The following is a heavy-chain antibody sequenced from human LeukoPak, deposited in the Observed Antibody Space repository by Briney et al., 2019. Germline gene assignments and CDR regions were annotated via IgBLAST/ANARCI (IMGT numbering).Heavy chain of an antibody. CDR3: AEDALRYFDWLLPTGPWGYFDY. V-gene: IGHV1-18*01. CDR2: MSAYNGNT. D-gene: IGHD3-9*01. CDR1: GYTFTSYG. Sequence: ASVKVSCKASGYTFTSYGISWVRQSPGPGLEWMGWMSAYNGNTNYAQKLHANFTMTIDTSTSTAYIELRSLRSVDTAVFSGAEDALRYFDWLLPTGPWGYFDYWGQGTLVTVSS. J-gene: IGHJ4*02.